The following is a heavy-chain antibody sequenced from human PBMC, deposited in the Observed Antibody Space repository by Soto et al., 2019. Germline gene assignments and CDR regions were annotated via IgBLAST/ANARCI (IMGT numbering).Heavy chain of an antibody. CDR2: IIPIFGLA. D-gene: IGHD4-17*01. V-gene: IGHV1-69*17. Sequence: QVQLVQSGAEVKKPGSSVKVSCKASGGTFSSYAISWVRQAPGQGLEWMGGIIPIFGLANYAQKFQGRVMITADKSTSTAYMVLSSLRSEDPAVYYCATDGDYTGYWGQGTLVTVSS. CDR3: ATDGDYTGY. J-gene: IGHJ4*02. CDR1: GGTFSSYA.